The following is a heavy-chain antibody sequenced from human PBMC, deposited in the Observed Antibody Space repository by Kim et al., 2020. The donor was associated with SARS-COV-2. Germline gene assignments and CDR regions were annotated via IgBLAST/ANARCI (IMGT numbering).Heavy chain of an antibody. V-gene: IGHV1-2*02. CDR3: ARSSGWWAFDI. J-gene: IGHJ4*02. D-gene: IGHD6-19*01. CDR2: T. Sequence: THYAQKFQGRVTMTTDTSISTAYMELSSLGSDDTAVYYCARSSGWWAFDIWGQGTLVTVSS.